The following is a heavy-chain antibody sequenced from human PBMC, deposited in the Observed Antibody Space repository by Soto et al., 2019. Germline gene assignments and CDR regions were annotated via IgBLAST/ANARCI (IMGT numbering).Heavy chain of an antibody. CDR2: IYYSGST. CDR3: APDYGSYQGGFDP. D-gene: IGHD4-4*01. J-gene: IGHJ5*02. Sequence: PSETLSLTCTVSGGSISSSSYYWGWIRQPPGKGPEWIGSIYYSGSTSYNTSLRSRVTISIDTSKNQFSLKLTSVTAADAAIYYCAPDYGSYQGGFDPWGQGTLVTSPQ. CDR1: GGSISSSSYY. V-gene: IGHV4-39*01.